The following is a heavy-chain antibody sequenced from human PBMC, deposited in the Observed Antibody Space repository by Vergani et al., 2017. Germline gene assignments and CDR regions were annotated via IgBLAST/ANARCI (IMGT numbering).Heavy chain of an antibody. J-gene: IGHJ4*02. CDR1: GGTFSSYA. CDR3: ARVFKFGEPEDY. Sequence: QVQLVQSGAEVKKPGASVKVSCKASGGTFSSYAISWVRQAPGQGLEWMGRIIPILGIANYAQKFQGRVTITADKSTSTAYMEPSSLRSEDTAVYYCARVFKFGEPEDYWGQGTLVTVSS. CDR2: IIPILGIA. D-gene: IGHD3-10*01. V-gene: IGHV1-69*04.